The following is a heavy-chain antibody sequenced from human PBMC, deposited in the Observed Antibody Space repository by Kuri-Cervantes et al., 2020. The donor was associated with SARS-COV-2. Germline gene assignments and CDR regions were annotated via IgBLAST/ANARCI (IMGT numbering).Heavy chain of an antibody. V-gene: IGHV3-30-3*01. Sequence: GGSLSPPCPALGFTFSTYSMHWVRQAPGKGLEWVAIISHDGTYEYYEDSVKGRFTISRGNSKNTLFLQMNSLRFEDTALYYCARGAARQQLDWYFDLWGRGTLVTVSS. CDR3: ARGAARQQLDWYFDL. D-gene: IGHD1-1*01. J-gene: IGHJ2*01. CDR1: GFTFSTYS. CDR2: ISHDGTYE.